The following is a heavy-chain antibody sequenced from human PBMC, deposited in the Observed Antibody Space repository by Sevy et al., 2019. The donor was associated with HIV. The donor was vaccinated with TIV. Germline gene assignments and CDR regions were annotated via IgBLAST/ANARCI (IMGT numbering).Heavy chain of an antibody. CDR1: GFMFSSYE. D-gene: IGHD4-17*01. CDR2: ISYSGSST. J-gene: IGHJ4*02. CDR3: ARDLPPSATTVAHFDY. V-gene: IGHV3-48*03. Sequence: GGSLRLSCTASGFMFSSYEMNWVRQAPGKGLEWISYISYSGSSTYYSDAVKGRFTISRDTAKNSLYLQMNSLRAEETAVYYCARDLPPSATTVAHFDYWGQGTLVTVSS.